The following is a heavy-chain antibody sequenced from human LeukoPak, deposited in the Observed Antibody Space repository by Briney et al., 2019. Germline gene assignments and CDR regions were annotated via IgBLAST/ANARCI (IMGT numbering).Heavy chain of an antibody. CDR3: ARDKSCSSSSCGNSHMDV. CDR1: GYTFTSYG. Sequence: ASVKVSCKASGYTFTSYGISWVRQAPGQGLEWMGWINPNSGGTKYAQKFQGRVTMTRDTSISTAYMELSRVRYDDTAVYYCARDKSCSSSSCGNSHMDVWGKGTTVTVSS. J-gene: IGHJ6*03. D-gene: IGHD2-2*01. CDR2: INPNSGGT. V-gene: IGHV1-2*02.